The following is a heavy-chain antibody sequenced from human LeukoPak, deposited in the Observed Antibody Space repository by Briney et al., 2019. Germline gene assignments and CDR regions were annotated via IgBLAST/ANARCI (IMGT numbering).Heavy chain of an antibody. D-gene: IGHD3-10*01. CDR1: GYSFTAYY. CDR3: ARSFAGTTGGY. CDR2: INPSGGTT. Sequence: ASVKVSCKASGYSFTAYYLHWVRQAPGQGLAWMGMINPSGGTTTYEQNFQGRVTMSGDTSTSTVYVELSSLTSGDTAVYFCARSFAGTTGGYWGQGILVIVSS. V-gene: IGHV1-46*01. J-gene: IGHJ4*02.